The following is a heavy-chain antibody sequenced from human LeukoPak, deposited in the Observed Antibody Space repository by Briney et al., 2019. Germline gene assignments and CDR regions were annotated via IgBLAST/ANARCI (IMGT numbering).Heavy chain of an antibody. CDR1: GFTFDDYS. CDR2: ISWDGGNR. J-gene: IGHJ4*02. V-gene: IGHV3-43*01. CDR3: ASLPFTAMVLNIDY. D-gene: IGHD5-18*01. Sequence: PGGSLRLSCAASGFTFDDYSMHWVRQAPGKGLEWVSLISWDGGNREYADSVKGRFTISRDNAKNSLYLQMNSLRAEDTAVYYCASLPFTAMVLNIDYWGQGTLVTVSS.